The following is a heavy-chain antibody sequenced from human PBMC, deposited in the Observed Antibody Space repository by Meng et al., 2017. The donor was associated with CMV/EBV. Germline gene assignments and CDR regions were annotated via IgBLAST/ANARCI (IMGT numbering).Heavy chain of an antibody. J-gene: IGHJ6*02. Sequence: SVKVSCKASGGTFSSYAISWVRQAPGQGLEWMGGIIPIFGTANYAQKLQGRVTITTDESTSTAYMELTSLRSEDTAVYYCARGYVVPATNYYYYYGMDVWGQGTTVTVS. CDR2: IIPIFGTA. CDR3: ARGYVVPATNYYYYYGMDV. CDR1: GGTFSSYA. D-gene: IGHD2-2*01. V-gene: IGHV1-69*05.